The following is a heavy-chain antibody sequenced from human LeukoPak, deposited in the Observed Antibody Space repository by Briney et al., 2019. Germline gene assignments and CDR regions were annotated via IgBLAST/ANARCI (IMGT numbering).Heavy chain of an antibody. CDR3: AKGASGSHYYSFDY. D-gene: IGHD1-26*01. CDR2: ISASGSNT. CDR1: GFTFSSYG. J-gene: IGHJ4*02. Sequence: PAGSLRLSCAASGFTFSSYGTSWVRQAPGEGLKWISIISASGSNTIYADSVKGRFTISRDNSKNTLYLQMNSLRAEDTAVYYCAKGASGSHYYSFDYWGQGTLVTVSS. V-gene: IGHV3-23*01.